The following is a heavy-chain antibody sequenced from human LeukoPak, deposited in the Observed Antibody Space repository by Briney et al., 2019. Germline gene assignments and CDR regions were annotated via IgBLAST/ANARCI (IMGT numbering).Heavy chain of an antibody. D-gene: IGHD5-18*01. CDR1: GGSISSGGYS. Sequence: SETLSLTCAVSGGSISSGGYSWSWIRQPPGKGLEWIGYIYHSGSTYYNPSLKSRVTISVDTSKNQFSLKLSSVTAADTAVYYCARAGGGYSYAWRFDYWGQGTLVTVSS. CDR3: ARAGGGYSYAWRFDY. J-gene: IGHJ4*02. V-gene: IGHV4-30-2*01. CDR2: IYHSGST.